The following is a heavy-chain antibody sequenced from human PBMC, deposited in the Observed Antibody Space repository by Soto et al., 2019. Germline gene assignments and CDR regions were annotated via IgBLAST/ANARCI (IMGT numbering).Heavy chain of an antibody. Sequence: PSETLSLTCTVSGGSISSSSYYWGWIRQPPGKGLEWIGSIYYSGSTYYNPSLKSRVTISVDTSKNQFSLKLSSVTAADTAVYYCASSEGYCSGGSCPPPNYYGMDVWGQGTTVTVSS. CDR2: IYYSGST. CDR3: ASSEGYCSGGSCPPPNYYGMDV. D-gene: IGHD2-15*01. CDR1: GGSISSSSYY. V-gene: IGHV4-39*01. J-gene: IGHJ6*02.